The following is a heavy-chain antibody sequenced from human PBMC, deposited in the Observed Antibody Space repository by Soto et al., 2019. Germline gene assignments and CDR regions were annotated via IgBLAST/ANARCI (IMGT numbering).Heavy chain of an antibody. J-gene: IGHJ4*02. CDR2: FYYTGSI. CDR3: ARSMFYSDGSNYSPFHY. V-gene: IGHV4-61*01. D-gene: IGHD3-22*01. Sequence: KSSETLSLTCSVSGGSVSSGNYYWSWIRQPPGKGLEWIGYFYYTGSINYNPSLKSRVTISIDASKNQFSLRLNSVTAADTAVYYCARSMFYSDGSNYSPFHYWGQGTLVTVSS. CDR1: GGSVSSGNYY.